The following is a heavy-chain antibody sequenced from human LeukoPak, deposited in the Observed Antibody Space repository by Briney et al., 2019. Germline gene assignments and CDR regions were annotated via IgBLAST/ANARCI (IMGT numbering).Heavy chain of an antibody. CDR3: ARLFPMIAVAACDY. CDR2: IYYSGST. V-gene: IGHV4-39*01. J-gene: IGHJ4*02. D-gene: IGHD6-19*01. CDR1: GGSISSSSYY. Sequence: SETLSLTCTVSGGSISSSSYYWGWIRQPLGKGLEWIGSIYYSGSTYYNPSLKSRVTISVDTSKNQFSLKLSSVTAADTAVYYCARLFPMIAVAACDYWGQGTLVTVSS.